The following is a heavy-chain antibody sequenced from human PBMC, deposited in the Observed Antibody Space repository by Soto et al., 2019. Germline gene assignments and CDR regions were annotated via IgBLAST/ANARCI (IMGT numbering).Heavy chain of an antibody. V-gene: IGHV1-18*01. Sequence: ASVKVSCKASGCTFTSYGISWVRQAPGQGLEWMGWLSAYTGNTNYAQKLQGRVTMTTDTSRSTAYMDLRSLRSDDTAVYYCARVTDSIVVVVAAIRDDAFDIWGQGTMVTVSS. D-gene: IGHD2-15*01. CDR1: GCTFTSYG. J-gene: IGHJ3*02. CDR2: LSAYTGNT. CDR3: ARVTDSIVVVVAAIRDDAFDI.